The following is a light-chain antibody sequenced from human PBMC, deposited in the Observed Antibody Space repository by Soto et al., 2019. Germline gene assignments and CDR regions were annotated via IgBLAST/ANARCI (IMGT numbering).Light chain of an antibody. Sequence: EIVLTQSPATLSLSPGERATLSCRASQSVSSYLAWYQQKPGQAPRLLIYSASTRATGIPARFSGSGSGTEFTLTISSLQSEDFVVYYCQQYNNWPWTFGQGTKVDIK. CDR2: SAS. J-gene: IGKJ1*01. V-gene: IGKV3-15*01. CDR1: QSVSSY. CDR3: QQYNNWPWT.